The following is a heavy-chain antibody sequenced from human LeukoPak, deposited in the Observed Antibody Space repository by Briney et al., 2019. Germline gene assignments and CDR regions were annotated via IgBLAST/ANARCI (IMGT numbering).Heavy chain of an antibody. J-gene: IGHJ1*01. V-gene: IGHV3-66*02. D-gene: IGHD6-13*01. CDR1: GFTVSSNY. CDR2: IYSGGST. CDR3: AGSPKYSSSWYEYFEH. Sequence: GGSLRLSCAASGFTVSSNYMSWVRQAPGKGLEWVSGIYSGGSTYYADSVKGRFTISRDNSMNTLFLQMNSLRAEDTAVYYCAGSPKYSSSWYEYFEHWGQGALVTVSS.